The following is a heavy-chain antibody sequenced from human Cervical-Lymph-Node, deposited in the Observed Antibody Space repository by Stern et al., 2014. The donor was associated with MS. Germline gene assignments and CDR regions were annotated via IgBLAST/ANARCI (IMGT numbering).Heavy chain of an antibody. D-gene: IGHD3-10*01. CDR1: GYTFSIYY. CDR3: ARQNMVRGVTELDF. V-gene: IGHV1-46*01. CDR2: INPSTSST. Sequence: VQLVQSGTEVKQSGASVRVSCKASGYTFSIYYMHWVRQAPGQGLEWLGIINPSTSSTTYAQKFQDRVTMTNDTSTSTVYLEMSSLISEDTAVYYCARQNMVRGVTELDFWGQGTLVTVSS. J-gene: IGHJ4*02.